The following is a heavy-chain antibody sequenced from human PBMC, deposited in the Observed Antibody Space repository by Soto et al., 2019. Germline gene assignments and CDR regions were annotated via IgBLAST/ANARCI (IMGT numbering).Heavy chain of an antibody. D-gene: IGHD3-10*01. CDR2: ISSSSSYI. CDR1: GFTFSSYS. CDR3: ARDYLLFGELLTDPYYYGMDV. Sequence: GGSLRLSCAASGFTFSSYSMNWVRQAPGKGLEWVSSISSSSSYIYYADSVEGRFTISRDNAKNSLYLQMNSLRAEDTAVYYCARDYLLFGELLTDPYYYGMDVWGQGTTVTVSS. J-gene: IGHJ6*02. V-gene: IGHV3-21*01.